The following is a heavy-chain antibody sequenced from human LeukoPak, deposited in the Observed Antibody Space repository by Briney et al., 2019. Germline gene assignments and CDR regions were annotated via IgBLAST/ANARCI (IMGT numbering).Heavy chain of an antibody. J-gene: IGHJ3*02. Sequence: SETLSLTCFVSGVSISDYQWSWIRQPPGKGLQWIGYMYNNGSTDYNPSLKSRVTISGDTSKNQFSLKLSSVTASDTALYYCATNAGPAALDAIDIWGLGTMVTVSS. CDR3: ATNAGPAALDAIDI. CDR1: GVSISDYQ. D-gene: IGHD2-2*01. CDR2: MYNNGST. V-gene: IGHV4-59*08.